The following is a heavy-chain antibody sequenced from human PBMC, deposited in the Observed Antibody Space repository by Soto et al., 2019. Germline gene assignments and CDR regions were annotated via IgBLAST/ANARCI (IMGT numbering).Heavy chain of an antibody. J-gene: IGHJ4*02. CDR2: IIPIFGTA. CDR1: GGTFSSYA. Sequence: GASVKVSCKASGGTFSSYAISWVRQAPGQGLEWMGGIIPIFGTANYAQKFQGRVTITADESTSTAYMELSSLRSEDTAVYYCASSGAEMAELAADYWGQGTLVTVSS. D-gene: IGHD6-6*01. V-gene: IGHV1-69*13. CDR3: ASSGAEMAELAADY.